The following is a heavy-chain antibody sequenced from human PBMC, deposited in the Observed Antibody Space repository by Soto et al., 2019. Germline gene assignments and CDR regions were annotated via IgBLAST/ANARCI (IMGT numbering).Heavy chain of an antibody. Sequence: QVQLHESGPGLVKPSETLSLTCTVSGGSISTHYWSWIRQPPGKGLEWVGYIYHTGTTNYNPSLKSRVTISLDTSKNQLSLNVNSVTAVDTATYYRAGNEESRTSWTLFGMDVWGQGTKVTVSS. V-gene: IGHV4-59*11. D-gene: IGHD2-2*01. CDR3: AGNEESRTSWTLFGMDV. J-gene: IGHJ6*02. CDR2: IYHTGTT. CDR1: GGSISTHY.